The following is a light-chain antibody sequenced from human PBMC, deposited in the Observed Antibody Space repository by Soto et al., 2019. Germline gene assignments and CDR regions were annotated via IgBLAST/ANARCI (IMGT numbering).Light chain of an antibody. J-gene: IGLJ2*01. V-gene: IGLV2-8*01. CDR1: SSDVGGYNY. CDR3: SSYAGSNNVV. CDR2: EVS. Sequence: QSALTQPPSASGSPGQSVTISCTGTSSDVGGYNYVSWYQQHPGKAPKLMIYEVSKRPSGVPDRCSGSKSGNTASLTVSGLQAEDEADYYCSSYAGSNNVVFVGGTKVTVL.